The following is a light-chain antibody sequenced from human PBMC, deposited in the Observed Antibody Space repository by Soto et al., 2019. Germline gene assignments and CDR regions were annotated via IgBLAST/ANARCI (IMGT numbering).Light chain of an antibody. CDR2: DTS. J-gene: IGKJ1*01. CDR3: QQRSQLGVN. V-gene: IGKV3-11*01. Sequence: EIELTQSPATLSFSPGERATLSCRASKIVSSSLALYQPTHGQAPRLLISDTSNRATCVPASFSGSVSGTDIPLTIRSLEAEDFAVYYWQQRSQLGVNLGQGTTGAIK. CDR1: KIVSSS.